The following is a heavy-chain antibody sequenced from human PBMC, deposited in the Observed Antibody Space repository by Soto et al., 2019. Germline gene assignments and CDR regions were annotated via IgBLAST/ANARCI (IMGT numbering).Heavy chain of an antibody. CDR2: IDTSRRYR. Sequence: DVQLVESGGGLVKPGGSLRLSCAASGFTFSNHNMTWVRQAPGKGLEWVSSIDTSRRYRYYADSVKGRFTISRYNANNSLILQMDSLTAEDKAVYYCARDRGGQLWGDLDSWGQGTLVTVSS. CDR3: ARDRGGQLWGDLDS. V-gene: IGHV3-21*01. J-gene: IGHJ4*02. CDR1: GFTFSNHN. D-gene: IGHD5-18*01.